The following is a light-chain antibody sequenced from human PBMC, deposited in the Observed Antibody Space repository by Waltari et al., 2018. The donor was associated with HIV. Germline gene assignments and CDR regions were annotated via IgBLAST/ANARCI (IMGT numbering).Light chain of an antibody. J-gene: IGKJ1*01. Sequence: AIRMTQSPSSFPASTGDTGTITCRASQGISSYLAWYQQKPGKAPKLLIYAASPLQSGVPSRFSGSGSGTDFTLTISCLQSEDFATYYCQQYYSYPPTFGQGTKVEIK. CDR3: QQYYSYPPT. V-gene: IGKV1-8*01. CDR2: AAS. CDR1: QGISSY.